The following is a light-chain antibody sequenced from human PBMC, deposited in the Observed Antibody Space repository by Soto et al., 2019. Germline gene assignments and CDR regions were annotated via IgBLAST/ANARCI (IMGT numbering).Light chain of an antibody. Sequence: QSVLTQPPSASGTPGQRVTISCSGRNSNIGSNYVSWYQQFPGTAPKLLIFKNNQRPSGVPDRFSGSKSGTSASLAISGLRSEDESQYYCAVWDDTLSGPVFGGGTKLTVL. CDR2: KNN. CDR3: AVWDDTLSGPV. V-gene: IGLV1-47*01. J-gene: IGLJ2*01. CDR1: NSNIGSNY.